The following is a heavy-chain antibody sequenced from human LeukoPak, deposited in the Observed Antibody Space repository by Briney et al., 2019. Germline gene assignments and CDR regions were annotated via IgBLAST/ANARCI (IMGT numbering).Heavy chain of an antibody. D-gene: IGHD1-7*01. V-gene: IGHV1-18*04. Sequence: ASVKVSCMASGYTFTGYYMHWVRQAPGQGLEWMGWISAYNGNTNYAQKLQGRVTMTTDTSTSTAYMELRSLRSDDTAVYYCARDRLELPGYYYYYYMDVWGKGTTVTVSS. CDR2: ISAYNGNT. J-gene: IGHJ6*03. CDR1: GYTFTGYY. CDR3: ARDRLELPGYYYYYYMDV.